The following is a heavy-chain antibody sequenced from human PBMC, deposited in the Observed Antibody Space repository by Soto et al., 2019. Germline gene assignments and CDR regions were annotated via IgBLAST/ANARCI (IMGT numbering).Heavy chain of an antibody. D-gene: IGHD1-26*01. CDR1: GFTFSSYA. J-gene: IGHJ4*02. CDR2: ISGSGGST. V-gene: IGHV3-23*01. Sequence: EVQLLESGGGLVQPGGSLRLSCAASGFTFSSYAMSWVRQAPGKGLEWVSAISGSGGSTYHADSVKGRFTISRDNSKNTLYLQMNSLRAEDTAGYYCAKDRGWELQGLTDYWGQGALITVSS. CDR3: AKDRGWELQGLTDY.